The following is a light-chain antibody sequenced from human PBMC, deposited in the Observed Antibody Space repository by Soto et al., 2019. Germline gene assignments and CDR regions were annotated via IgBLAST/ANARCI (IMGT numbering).Light chain of an antibody. CDR2: GNS. CDR1: SSNIGAGYD. Sequence: QLVLTQPPSVSGAPGQRVTISCTGSSSNIGAGYDVHWYQQLPGTAPKLLIYGNSNRPSGVPDRFSGSKSGTSASLAITGLQAKAEADYYCQSYDSSLSGYVVFGGGTKLTVL. J-gene: IGLJ2*01. CDR3: QSYDSSLSGYVV. V-gene: IGLV1-40*01.